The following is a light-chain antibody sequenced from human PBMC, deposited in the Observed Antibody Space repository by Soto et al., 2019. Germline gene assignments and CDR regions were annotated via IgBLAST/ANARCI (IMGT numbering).Light chain of an antibody. V-gene: IGLV3-21*02. CDR3: QVWDSPSEQVV. Sequence: SYVLTQPPSVSVAPGETARITGGGNNIGGKIVHWCQQKPGQAPVVVVYDDSDRPSGIPERFAGSNSGNTATLTISRVEAGDEADYYCQVWDSPSEQVVFGGGTKVTVL. J-gene: IGLJ3*02. CDR1: NIGGKI. CDR2: DDS.